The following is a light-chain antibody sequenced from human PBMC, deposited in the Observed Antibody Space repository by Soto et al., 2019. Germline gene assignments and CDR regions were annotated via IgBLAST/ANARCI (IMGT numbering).Light chain of an antibody. V-gene: IGKV1-39*01. J-gene: IGKJ3*01. CDR3: QHSYNTPRT. CDR1: QGISSY. CDR2: AAS. Sequence: TQSTLSPSALSASIGDRVTIPCRASQGISSYLAWYQQKPGKAPKLLIYAASTLQSGVPSRFSGSGSGTDFTLTISSLQPEDFATYFCQHSYNTPRTFCHGAMVDI.